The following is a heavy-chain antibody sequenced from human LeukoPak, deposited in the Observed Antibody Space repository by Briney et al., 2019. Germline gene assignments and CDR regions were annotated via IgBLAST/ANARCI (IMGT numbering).Heavy chain of an antibody. V-gene: IGHV3-23*01. CDR1: GFTFSSHA. Sequence: GGSLRLSCAASGFTFSSHAMSWVRQAPGKGLEWVSAISASGDGIYYADSVKGRFTISRHNSKNTLYLQMNSLRAEDTAVYYCARGSYDSSGYLYWGQGTLVTVSS. CDR2: ISASGDGI. J-gene: IGHJ4*02. D-gene: IGHD3-22*01. CDR3: ARGSYDSSGYLY.